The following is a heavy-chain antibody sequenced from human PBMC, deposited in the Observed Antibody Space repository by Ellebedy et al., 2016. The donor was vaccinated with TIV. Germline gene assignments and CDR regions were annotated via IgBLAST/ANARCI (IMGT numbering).Heavy chain of an antibody. J-gene: IGHJ4*02. CDR3: ARDGIAVAVYFDY. CDR2: IYYSGST. CDR1: GGSISSSSYY. V-gene: IGHV4-39*07. Sequence: SETLSLXCTVSGGSISSSSYYWGWIRQPPGKGLEWIGSIYYSGSTYYNPSLKSRVTISVDTSKNQFSLKLSSVTAADTAVYYCARDGIAVAVYFDYWGQGTLVTVSS. D-gene: IGHD6-19*01.